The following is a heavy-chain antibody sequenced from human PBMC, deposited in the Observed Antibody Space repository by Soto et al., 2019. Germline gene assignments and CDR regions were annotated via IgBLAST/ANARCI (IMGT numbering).Heavy chain of an antibody. V-gene: IGHV1-69*02. D-gene: IGHD6-19*01. CDR1: GGTLSSYT. J-gene: IGHJ4*02. Sequence: SVKVSCKASGGTLSSYTFSWVRQAPGQGLEWMGRVIPNLGVTNYAKKFHGRFTIVVDTSTSTAYMELISLRYEDTAVYYCARGLYLTSYSSGLDYWGQGTQVTVSS. CDR3: ARGLYLTSYSSGLDY. CDR2: VIPNLGVT.